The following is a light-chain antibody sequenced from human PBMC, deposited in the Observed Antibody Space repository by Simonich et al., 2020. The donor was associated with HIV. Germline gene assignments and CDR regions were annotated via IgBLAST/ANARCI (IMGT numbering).Light chain of an antibody. CDR3: QQYYDTPYT. Sequence: DIVMTQSPDSLPVSLGERATINCKSSQSLLSNNKNFLAWFQNKPGQPPKILISWASTRESGVPDRFSGSGSGPDFTLTISSLQAEDVAVYYCQQYYDTPYTFGQGTKLEIK. V-gene: IGKV4-1*01. J-gene: IGKJ2*01. CDR2: WAS. CDR1: QSLLSNNKNF.